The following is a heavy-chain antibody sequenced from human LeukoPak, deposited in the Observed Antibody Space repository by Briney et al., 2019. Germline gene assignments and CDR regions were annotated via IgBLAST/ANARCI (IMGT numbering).Heavy chain of an antibody. D-gene: IGHD4-17*01. CDR2: IIPILGIA. CDR3: AVYGDQGDYFDY. CDR1: GGTFSSYT. Sequence: SVKVSCKASGGTFSSYTISWVRQAPGQGLEWMGRIIPILGIANYAQKFQGRVTVTADKSTSTAYMELSSLRSEDTAVYYCAVYGDQGDYFDYWGQGTLVTVSS. J-gene: IGHJ4*02. V-gene: IGHV1-69*02.